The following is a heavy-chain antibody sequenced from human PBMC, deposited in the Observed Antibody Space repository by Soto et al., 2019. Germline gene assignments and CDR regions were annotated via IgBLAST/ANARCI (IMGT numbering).Heavy chain of an antibody. V-gene: IGHV1-18*04. CDR2: ISAYTGNA. CDR1: TNIFPNHG. CDR3: AAAFYYDSSGSEPYYFDH. D-gene: IGHD3-22*01. J-gene: IGHJ4*02. Sequence: GASVKVSCKASTNIFPNHGIAWVRQAPGQGLQWMGWISAYTGNANYAQKFQDRVSMTIDTSTRTPHMELRRLFSDDTAVYYCAAAFYYDSSGSEPYYFDHWGQGSLVTSPQ.